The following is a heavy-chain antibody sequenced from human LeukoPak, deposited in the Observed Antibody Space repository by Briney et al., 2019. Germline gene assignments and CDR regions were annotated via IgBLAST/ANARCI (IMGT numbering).Heavy chain of an antibody. CDR2: ISSSSSTI. J-gene: IGHJ6*02. D-gene: IGHD4-17*01. CDR1: GFTFSSYS. V-gene: IGHV3-48*04. CDR3: ARGGRYGDYAWDYYGMDV. Sequence: PGGSLRLSCAVSGFTFSSYSMNWVRQAPGKGLEWVSYISSSSSTIYYADSVKGRFTISRDNAKNSLYLQMNSLRAEDTAVYYCARGGRYGDYAWDYYGMDVWGQGTTVTVSS.